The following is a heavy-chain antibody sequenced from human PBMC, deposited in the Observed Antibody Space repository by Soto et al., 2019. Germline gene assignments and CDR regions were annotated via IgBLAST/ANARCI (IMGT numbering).Heavy chain of an antibody. CDR1: GFTFSSYA. CDR3: AREVLAYCGGDCYPYWYFDL. D-gene: IGHD2-21*02. V-gene: IGHV3-30-3*01. CDR2: ISYDGSNK. J-gene: IGHJ2*01. Sequence: QVQLVESGGGVVQPGRSLRLSCAASGFTFSSYAMHWVRQAPGKGLEWVAVISYDGSNKYYADFVKGRFTISRDNSKNTLYLQMNSLRAEDTAVYYCAREVLAYCGGDCYPYWYFDLWGRGTLVTVSS.